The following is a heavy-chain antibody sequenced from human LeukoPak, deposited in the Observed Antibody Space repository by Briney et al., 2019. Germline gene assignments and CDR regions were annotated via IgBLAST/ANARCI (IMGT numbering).Heavy chain of an antibody. J-gene: IGHJ3*02. V-gene: IGHV3-64*01. CDR2: ISSNGGST. CDR3: ARDPATYCSSTSCYTAGAFDI. D-gene: IGHD2-2*02. Sequence: GGSLRLSCAASGFTFSSYAMHWVRQAPGKGLEYVSAISSNGGSTYYANSVKGRFTIFRDNSKNTLYLQMGSLRAEDMAVYYCARDPATYCSSTSCYTAGAFDIWGQGTMVTVSS. CDR1: GFTFSSYA.